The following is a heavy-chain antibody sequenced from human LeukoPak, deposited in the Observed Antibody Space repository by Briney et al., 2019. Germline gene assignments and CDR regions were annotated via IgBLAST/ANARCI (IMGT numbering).Heavy chain of an antibody. Sequence: SETLSLTCTVSGGSISSSSYYWGWIRQPPGKGQEWIGSIYYSGSTYYNPSLKSRVTISVDTSKNQFSLKLSSVTAADTAVYYCARVRGAYPPDTDDYWGQGTLVTVSS. D-gene: IGHD5-18*01. V-gene: IGHV4-39*07. J-gene: IGHJ4*02. CDR2: IYYSGST. CDR3: ARVRGAYPPDTDDY. CDR1: GGSISSSSYY.